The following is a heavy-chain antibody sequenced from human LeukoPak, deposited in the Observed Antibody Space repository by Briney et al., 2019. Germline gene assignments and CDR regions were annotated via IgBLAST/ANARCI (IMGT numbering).Heavy chain of an antibody. CDR1: GGSFSGYY. Sequence: KASETLSLTCAVYGGSFSGYYWSWIRQPPGKGLEWIGYIYYSGSTNYNPSLKSRVTISVDTSKNQFSLKLSSVTAADTAVYYCARGVNFEYWGQGTLVTVSS. CDR2: IYYSGST. D-gene: IGHD3-10*01. CDR3: ARGVNFEY. V-gene: IGHV4-59*01. J-gene: IGHJ4*02.